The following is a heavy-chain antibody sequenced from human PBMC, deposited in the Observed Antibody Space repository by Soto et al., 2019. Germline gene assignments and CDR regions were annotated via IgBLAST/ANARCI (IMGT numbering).Heavy chain of an antibody. D-gene: IGHD2-2*01. CDR2: IYHSGST. Sequence: QVQLQESGPGLVKPSGTLSLTCAVSSGSISSSNWWSWVRQPPGKGLEWIGEIYHSGSTNYNPSLKSRVTISVDKSKHQFSLKLSSVTAADTAVYYCAGRRDCSSTSCYPFDYWGQGTLVTVSS. V-gene: IGHV4-4*02. CDR1: SGSISSSNW. J-gene: IGHJ4*02. CDR3: AGRRDCSSTSCYPFDY.